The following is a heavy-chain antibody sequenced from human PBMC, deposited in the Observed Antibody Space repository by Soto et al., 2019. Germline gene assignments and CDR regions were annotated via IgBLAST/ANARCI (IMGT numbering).Heavy chain of an antibody. Sequence: EVQLLEYGGGLAQPGGSLRLSCAASGFTFSSYAMTWVRQAPGKGLEWVSAIGSSGGSTYYADSVKGRFTISRDNSKNTLCLQMNSMRAEDTAVYYCAKYYFDGTGSRGAYDIWGQGTMVTVSS. J-gene: IGHJ3*02. CDR1: GFTFSSYA. D-gene: IGHD3-22*01. CDR3: AKYYFDGTGSRGAYDI. CDR2: IGSSGGST. V-gene: IGHV3-23*01.